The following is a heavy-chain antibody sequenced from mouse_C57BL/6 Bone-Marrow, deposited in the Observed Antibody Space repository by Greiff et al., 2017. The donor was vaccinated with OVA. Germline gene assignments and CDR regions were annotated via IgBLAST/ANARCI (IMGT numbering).Heavy chain of an antibody. J-gene: IGHJ3*01. CDR2: ISSGGSYT. CDR3: ARRERLRRGFAY. Sequence: EVKLEESGGDLVKPGGSLKLSCAASGFTFSSYGMSWVRQTPDKRLEWVATISSGGSYTYYPDSVKGRFTISRDNAKNTLYLQMSSLKSEDTAMYYGARRERLRRGFAYWGQGTLVTVSA. D-gene: IGHD2-4*01. CDR1: GFTFSSYG. V-gene: IGHV5-6*02.